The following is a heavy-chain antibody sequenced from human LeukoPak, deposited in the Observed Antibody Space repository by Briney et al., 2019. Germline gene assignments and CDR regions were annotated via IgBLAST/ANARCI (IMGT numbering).Heavy chain of an antibody. D-gene: IGHD4-17*01. CDR2: IYYSGST. CDR1: GGSISSYY. Sequence: NTWETLSLTCTVAGGSISSYYWSWIRQPPGKGLEWIGYIYYSGSTNYNPSLKSRVTISVDNSKNQFSLKLSSVTAADTAVYYCARDGTVTTHYYYGMDVWGQGTTVTVSS. V-gene: IGHV4-59*01. J-gene: IGHJ6*02. CDR3: ARDGTVTTHYYYGMDV.